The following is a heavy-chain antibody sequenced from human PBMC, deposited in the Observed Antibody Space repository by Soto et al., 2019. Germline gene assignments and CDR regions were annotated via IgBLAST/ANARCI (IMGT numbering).Heavy chain of an antibody. CDR2: IYYSGST. CDR3: ASQYSSGWYYFDY. J-gene: IGHJ4*02. Sequence: PSETLSLTCTVSGGSISSYYWSWIRQPPGKGLEWIGYIYYSGSTNYNPSLKSRVTISVDTSKNQFSLKLSSVTAADTAVYYCASQYSSGWYYFDYWGQGTLVTVSS. V-gene: IGHV4-59*01. D-gene: IGHD6-19*01. CDR1: GGSISSYY.